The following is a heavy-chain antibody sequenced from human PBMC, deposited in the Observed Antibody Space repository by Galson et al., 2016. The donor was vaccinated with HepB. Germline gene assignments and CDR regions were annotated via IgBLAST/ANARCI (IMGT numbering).Heavy chain of an antibody. CDR3: VRSREGRSSRTWYGGMDV. Sequence: CAISGDSVSSNNAAWNWIRQSPSRGLEWLGKTYYRFKWYNDYAVSVKSRITIDPDTSKKQFSLQLNSVTPDDTAVYYCVRSREGRSSRTWYGGMDVWGQGTTATVSS. J-gene: IGHJ6*02. V-gene: IGHV6-1*01. CDR2: TYYRFKWYN. D-gene: IGHD6-13*01. CDR1: GDSVSSNNAA.